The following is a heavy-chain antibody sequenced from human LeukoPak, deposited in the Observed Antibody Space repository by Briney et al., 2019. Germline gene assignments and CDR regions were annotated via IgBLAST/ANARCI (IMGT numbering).Heavy chain of an antibody. Sequence: SETLSLTCTVSGGSISSSSYYWGWIRQPPGKGLEWIGSIYYSGSTYYNPSLKSRVTISVDTSKNQFSLKLSSVTAADTAVYYCARANCDILTGYSKNWFDPWGQGTLVTVSS. CDR1: GGSISSSSYY. V-gene: IGHV4-39*01. CDR3: ARANCDILTGYSKNWFDP. D-gene: IGHD3-9*01. J-gene: IGHJ5*02. CDR2: IYYSGST.